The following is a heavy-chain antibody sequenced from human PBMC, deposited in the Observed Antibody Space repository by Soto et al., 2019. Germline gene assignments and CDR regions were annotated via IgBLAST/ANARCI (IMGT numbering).Heavy chain of an antibody. Sequence: ESVKISCQGSGYRFSTYWIHWVRQLPGKGLESVGIIYPADSDTRYSPSFQGQVTISADKTISTTYLQWSSLKASDTAMYFCAIRYIGETATAFDCRGQGTPVTVAS. CDR1: GYRFSTYW. J-gene: IGHJ4*02. CDR3: AIRYIGETATAFDC. CDR2: IYPADSDT. D-gene: IGHD2-15*01. V-gene: IGHV5-51*01.